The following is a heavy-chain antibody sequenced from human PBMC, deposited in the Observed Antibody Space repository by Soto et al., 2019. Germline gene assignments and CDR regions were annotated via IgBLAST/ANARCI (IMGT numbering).Heavy chain of an antibody. CDR2: IIPTFGAP. Sequence: QVHLVQSGAEVKRPGSSVKVSCEASGGSFSSDAITWVRQVPGQGLEWMGGIIPTFGAPNYGRQFQGRVTISADECTRTVYMELSSLRFDDTAVYYCARGFSGYYSSLDYWGQGTLVTVSS. CDR3: ARGFSGYYSSLDY. V-gene: IGHV1-69*01. D-gene: IGHD5-12*01. J-gene: IGHJ4*02. CDR1: GGSFSSDA.